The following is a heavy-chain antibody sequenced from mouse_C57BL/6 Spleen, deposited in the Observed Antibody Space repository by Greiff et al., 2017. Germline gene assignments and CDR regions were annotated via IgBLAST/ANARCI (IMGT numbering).Heavy chain of an antibody. D-gene: IGHD2-3*01. CDR1: GYSFTSYY. Sequence: VQLQESGPELVKPGASVKISCKASGYSFTSYYIHWVKQRPGQGLEWIGWIYPGSGNTKYNEKFKGKATLTADTSSSTAYMQLSSLTSEDSAVYYCAWLLQAMDYWGQGTSVTVSS. CDR3: AWLLQAMDY. V-gene: IGHV1-66*01. J-gene: IGHJ4*01. CDR2: IYPGSGNT.